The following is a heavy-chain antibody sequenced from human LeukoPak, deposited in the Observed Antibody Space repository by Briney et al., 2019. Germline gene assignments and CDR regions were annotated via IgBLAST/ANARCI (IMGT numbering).Heavy chain of an antibody. CDR3: ATAPHYDSSGYYYVRYYFDY. CDR1: GFTFSSYS. CDR2: ISSSSSYI. D-gene: IGHD3-22*01. J-gene: IGHJ4*02. Sequence: PGGSLRLSCAASGFTFSSYSMNWVRQAPGKGLEWVSSISSSSSYIYYADSVKGRFTISRDNAKNSLYLQMNSLRAEDTAVYYCATAPHYDSSGYYYVRYYFDYWGQGTLVTVPS. V-gene: IGHV3-21*01.